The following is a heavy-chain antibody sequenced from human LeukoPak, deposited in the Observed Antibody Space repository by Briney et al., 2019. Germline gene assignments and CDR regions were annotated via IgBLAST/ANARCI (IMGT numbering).Heavy chain of an antibody. CDR1: GGSVSSYY. V-gene: IGHV4-59*02. CDR2: IYYSGST. Sequence: KSSGTLSLTCTVSGGSVSSYYWSWIRQPPGKGLEWIGYIYYSGSTNYNPSLKSRVTISVDTSKNQFSLKPSSVTAADTAVYYCARAQPYSSGVQDVWGQGTTVTVSS. J-gene: IGHJ6*02. CDR3: ARAQPYSSGVQDV. D-gene: IGHD6-19*01.